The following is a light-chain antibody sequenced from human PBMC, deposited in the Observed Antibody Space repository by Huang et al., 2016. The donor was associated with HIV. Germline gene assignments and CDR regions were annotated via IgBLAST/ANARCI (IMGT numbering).Light chain of an antibody. CDR3: QQSHSNPIT. J-gene: IGKJ5*01. V-gene: IGKV1-39*01. Sequence: DIQMTQSPSSLSASVGDRVIITCRASQTISNYLNWYQQRPGRTPKLLIYSASTLQPGVPTRFRGSGSGTDFTLTISSLQPDVFAAYYCQQSHSNPITFGQGTRLEIK. CDR2: SAS. CDR1: QTISNY.